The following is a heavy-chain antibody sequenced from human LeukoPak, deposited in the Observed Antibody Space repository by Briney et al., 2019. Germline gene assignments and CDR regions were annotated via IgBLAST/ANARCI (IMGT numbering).Heavy chain of an antibody. V-gene: IGHV3-48*01. J-gene: IGHJ6*03. CDR3: ARDRSAFTGPKYYYYMDV. Sequence: GGSLRLSCAASGFTFSSYSMNWVRQAPGKGLEWVTYISSSSSTIYYADSVKGRFTISRDNAKNSLYLQMNSLRAEDTAVYYCARDRSAFTGPKYYYYMDVWGRGTTVTVSS. D-gene: IGHD3-10*01. CDR1: GFTFSSYS. CDR2: ISSSSSTI.